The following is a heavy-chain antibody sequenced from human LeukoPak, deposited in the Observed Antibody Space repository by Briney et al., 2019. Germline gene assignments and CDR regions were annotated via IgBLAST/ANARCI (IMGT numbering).Heavy chain of an antibody. D-gene: IGHD2-2*01. V-gene: IGHV1-69*05. Sequence: ASVKVSCKASGGTFSSYAISWVRQAPGQGLEWMGGIIPIFGTANYAQKFQGRVTITTDESTSTAYMELSSLRSEDTAVYYCARGGGYCSRTSCIFDYWGQGTLVTVSS. CDR1: GGTFSSYA. J-gene: IGHJ4*02. CDR2: IIPIFGTA. CDR3: ARGGGYCSRTSCIFDY.